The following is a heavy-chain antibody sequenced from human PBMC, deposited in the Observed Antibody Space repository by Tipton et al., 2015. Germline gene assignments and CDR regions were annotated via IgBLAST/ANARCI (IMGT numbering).Heavy chain of an antibody. J-gene: IGHJ4*02. CDR2: IYYSGST. Sequence: TLSLTCTVSGGSISSSDYYWGWIRQPPGKGLEWIGSIYYSGSTYYNPSLKSRVTISVDTSKNQFSLKLSSVTAADTAVYYCAKTQGVYYDSSGYFYGWGNYFDYWGQGTLVTVSS. D-gene: IGHD3-22*01. V-gene: IGHV4-39*01. CDR3: AKTQGVYYDSSGYFYGWGNYFDY. CDR1: GGSISSSDYY.